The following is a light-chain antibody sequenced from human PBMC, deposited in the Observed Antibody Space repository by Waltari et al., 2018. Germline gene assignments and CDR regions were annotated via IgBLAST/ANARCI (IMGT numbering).Light chain of an antibody. CDR3: QSYDSSDLWV. J-gene: IGLJ3*02. Sequence: NFMLTQPHSVSESPGKTVTISCTRSSGRFASNYVQWYQQRPGSSPTPVIFEDDQRPSGVPDRFSGSIDSSSNSASLTISGLKTEDEADYYCQSYDSSDLWVFGGGTRLTVL. V-gene: IGLV6-57*01. CDR2: EDD. CDR1: SGRFASNY.